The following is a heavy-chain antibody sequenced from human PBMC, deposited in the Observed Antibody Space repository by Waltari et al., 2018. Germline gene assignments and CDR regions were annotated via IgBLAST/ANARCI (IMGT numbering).Heavy chain of an antibody. CDR3: ARGHPFTIVSPRYYYYYYMDV. CDR1: RGSLTGYH. V-gene: IGHV4-34*01. D-gene: IGHD3-9*01. CDR2: INHSGNT. Sequence: QVHLQQWGAGLLKPSETLSLTCGVYRGSLTGYHWNWIRQAPGKGLEWIGDINHSGNTDYNPSLESRVTISADTSKNQFSLHLTSVTAADTAVYYCARGHPFTIVSPRYYYYYYMDVWDKGTAVTVSS. J-gene: IGHJ6*03.